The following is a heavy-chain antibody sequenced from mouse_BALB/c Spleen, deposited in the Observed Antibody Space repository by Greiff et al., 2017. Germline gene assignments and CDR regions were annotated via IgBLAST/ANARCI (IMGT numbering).Heavy chain of an antibody. CDR3: ATHEDYYGSSYVDYAMDY. CDR1: GSPLTSSG. Sequence: VQFQELGPDLVAPAQSLSITCTVPGSPLTSSGVHGVRQPPGKGLEWLVVLWSDGSTTYNTALKSRLSISKDNSKSQVFLTMNSLQTDDTAMYYYATHEDYYGSSYVDYAMDYWGQGTSVTVSS. V-gene: IGHV2-6-2*01. CDR2: LWSDGST. D-gene: IGHD1-1*01. J-gene: IGHJ4*01.